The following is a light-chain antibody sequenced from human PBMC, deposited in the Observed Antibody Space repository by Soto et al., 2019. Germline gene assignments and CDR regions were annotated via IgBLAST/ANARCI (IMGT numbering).Light chain of an antibody. CDR2: GVS. CDR3: QQYDYWPRT. J-gene: IGKJ1*01. Sequence: EVVMTPSPATLSESPGESATFSCRASQSISSNKLAWYQQKPGQAPRLLLFGVSNRATGIPAGFSGSGSGTDFSLTISSLQSEDFAVYYCQQYDYWPRTFGQGTKVDIK. V-gene: IGKV3-15*01. CDR1: QSISSN.